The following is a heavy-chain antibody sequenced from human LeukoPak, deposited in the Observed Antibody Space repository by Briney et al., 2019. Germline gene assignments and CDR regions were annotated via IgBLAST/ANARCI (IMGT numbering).Heavy chain of an antibody. V-gene: IGHV3-11*04. CDR2: ITSSGSFV. CDR3: ARARPSMWIDY. Sequence: GGSLRLSCTASGFTFSDYYMTWIRQTPGKGLEWISYITSSGSFVYYVDSVKGRFTISRDSSKNTLYLQMNSLRPEDTAVYYCARARPSMWIDYWGQGTLVTVSS. D-gene: IGHD5-12*01. J-gene: IGHJ4*02. CDR1: GFTFSDYY.